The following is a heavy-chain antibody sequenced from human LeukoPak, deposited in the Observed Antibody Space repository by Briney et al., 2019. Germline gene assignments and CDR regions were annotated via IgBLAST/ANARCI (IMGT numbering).Heavy chain of an antibody. CDR3: ARDTRVLRYFDWLFKDYFDY. CDR1: GFTFSSYS. V-gene: IGHV3-21*01. CDR2: ISSSSSYI. J-gene: IGHJ4*02. Sequence: GGSLRLSCAASGFTFSSYSMNWVRQAPGEGLEWVSSISSSSSYIYYADSVKGRFTISRDNAKNSLYLQMNSLRAEDTAVYYCARDTRVLRYFDWLFKDYFDYWGQGTLVTVSS. D-gene: IGHD3-9*01.